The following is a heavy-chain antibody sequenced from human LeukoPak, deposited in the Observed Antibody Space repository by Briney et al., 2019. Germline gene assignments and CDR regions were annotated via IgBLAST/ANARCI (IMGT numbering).Heavy chain of an antibody. Sequence: PGGSLTLSCAASGFTVSSNYMSWVRQPPGKGLEWVSIIYSGGNTYYADSVKGRFTISRDNSKNTLYLQMNSLRAVDTAVYYCARLKLRAAFDIWGQGTMVTVSS. V-gene: IGHV3-53*01. CDR2: IYSGGNT. J-gene: IGHJ3*02. CDR3: ARLKLRAAFDI. CDR1: GFTVSSNY.